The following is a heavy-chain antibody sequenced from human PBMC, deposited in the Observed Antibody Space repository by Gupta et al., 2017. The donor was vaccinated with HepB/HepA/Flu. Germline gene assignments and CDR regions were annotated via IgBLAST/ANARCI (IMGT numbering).Heavy chain of an antibody. D-gene: IGHD3-16*01. CDR2: ISAYNGRT. CDR1: GSTFRNYG. CDR3: GRWGPLYYYMDV. Sequence: QVQLVQSGGEVRNPGASVKLSCKASGSTFRNYGFTWVRQAPGQGLEWIGWISAYNGRTDYAQKFQGRVSMTTDPSTTTAYMELRSLRSDDTAVYYCGRWGPLYYYMDVWGKGTTVTVSS. V-gene: IGHV1-18*01. J-gene: IGHJ6*03.